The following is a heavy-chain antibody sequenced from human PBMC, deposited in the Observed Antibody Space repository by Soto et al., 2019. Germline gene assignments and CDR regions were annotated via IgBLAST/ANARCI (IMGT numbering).Heavy chain of an antibody. V-gene: IGHV3-21*01. D-gene: IGHD6-13*01. CDR1: GFTFSSYI. CDR3: ARGVAAPSYYYYGMDV. J-gene: IGHJ6*02. Sequence: EVQLVESGGGLVKPGGSLRLSCAASGFTFSSYIMNWVRQAPGKGLEWVSSISSSSSYIYYADSVKGRFTISRDNAKNSLYLQMNSLRAEDTAVYYCARGVAAPSYYYYGMDVWGQGTTVTVSS. CDR2: ISSSSSYI.